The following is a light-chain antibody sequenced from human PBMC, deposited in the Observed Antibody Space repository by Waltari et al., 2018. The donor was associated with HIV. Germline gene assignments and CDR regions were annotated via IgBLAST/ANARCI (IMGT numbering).Light chain of an antibody. J-gene: IGLJ2*01. CDR2: RNN. V-gene: IGLV1-47*01. CDR3: AAWDDSLSGHVV. CDR1: SSNIGSNY. Sequence: QSVLTQPPSASGTPGQRVTISCSGSSSNIGSNYVYWYQQLPGTAPKLLIYRNNQRPSGVPDRCSGAKSGTSASLAISGLRSEDEADDYCAAWDDSLSGHVVFGGGTKLPVL.